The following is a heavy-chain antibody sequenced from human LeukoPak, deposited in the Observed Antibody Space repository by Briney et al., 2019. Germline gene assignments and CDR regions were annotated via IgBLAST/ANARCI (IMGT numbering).Heavy chain of an antibody. CDR2: IYPGDSDT. J-gene: IGHJ5*02. CDR1: GYSFTSYW. Sequence: GESLKISCKGSGYSFTSYWIGWVRQMPGKGLEWMGIIYPGDSDTRYSPSFQGQVTISADKSISTAYLQWSSLKASDTAMYYCARFFNNYVSGSYVWFDPWGQGTLVTVSS. D-gene: IGHD3-10*01. V-gene: IGHV5-51*01. CDR3: ARFFNNYVSGSYVWFDP.